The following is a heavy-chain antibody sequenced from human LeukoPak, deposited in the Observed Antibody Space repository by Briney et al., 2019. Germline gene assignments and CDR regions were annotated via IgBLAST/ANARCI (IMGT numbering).Heavy chain of an antibody. CDR1: GFTFSSYA. J-gene: IGHJ4*02. CDR2: ISGSGGST. CDR3: AKGHLDTAMVFWVGDYFDY. D-gene: IGHD5-18*01. V-gene: IGHV3-23*01. Sequence: GGSLRLSCAASGFTFSSYAMSWVRQAPGKGLEWVSAISGSGGSTYYADSVKGRFTISRDNSKNTLYLQMNSLRAEDTAVYYCAKGHLDTAMVFWVGDYFDYWAREPWSPSPQ.